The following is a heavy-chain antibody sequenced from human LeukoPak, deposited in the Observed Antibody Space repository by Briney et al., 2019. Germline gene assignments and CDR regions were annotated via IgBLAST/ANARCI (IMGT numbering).Heavy chain of an antibody. V-gene: IGHV5-51*01. Sequence: KRGESLKISCQGSGSIFTSYWIGWVGQLPGKGLEWMGIIYPGDSATTYSPSFQGQVTISADKSISTAYLQWSSLKASDTAMYYCARHAELRGYSGYDTLAAADDYWGQGTLVTVSS. CDR3: ARHAELRGYSGYDTLAAADDY. CDR1: GSIFTSYW. J-gene: IGHJ4*02. CDR2: IYPGDSAT. D-gene: IGHD5-12*01.